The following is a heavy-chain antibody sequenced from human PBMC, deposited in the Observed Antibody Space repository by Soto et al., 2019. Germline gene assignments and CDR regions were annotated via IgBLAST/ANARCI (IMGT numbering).Heavy chain of an antibody. D-gene: IGHD2-15*01. CDR1: GFTFSSYA. CDR2: ISGSGGST. CDR3: AKLPYIVVVVAATPDY. Sequence: EVQLLESGGGLVQPGGSLRLSCAASGFTFSSYAMSWVRQAPGKGLEWVSAISGSGGSTYYADSVKGRFTISRDNSKNTLYLQMNSLRAEDTGVYYCAKLPYIVVVVAATPDYWGQGTLVTVSS. J-gene: IGHJ4*02. V-gene: IGHV3-23*01.